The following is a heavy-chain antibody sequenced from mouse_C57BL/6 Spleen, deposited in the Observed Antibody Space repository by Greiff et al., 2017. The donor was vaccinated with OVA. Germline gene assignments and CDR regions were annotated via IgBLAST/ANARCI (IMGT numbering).Heavy chain of an antibody. CDR2: INPSNGGT. CDR3: ARVGYGSSYDYYAMDY. J-gene: IGHJ4*01. CDR1: GYTFTSYW. V-gene: IGHV1-53*01. D-gene: IGHD1-1*01. Sequence: QVQLQQSGTELVKPGASVKLSCKASGYTFTSYWMHWVKQRPGQGLEWIGNINPSNGGTNYNEKFKSKATLTVDKSSSTAYMQLSSLTSEDSAVYYCARVGYGSSYDYYAMDYWGQGTSVTVSS.